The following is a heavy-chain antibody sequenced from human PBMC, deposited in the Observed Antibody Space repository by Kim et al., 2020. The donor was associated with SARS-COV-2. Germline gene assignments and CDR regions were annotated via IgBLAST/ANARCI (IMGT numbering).Heavy chain of an antibody. V-gene: IGHV1-3*01. Sequence: ASVKVSCKASGYTFTSYAMHWVRQAPGQRLEWMGWISAGNGNTKYSQKFQGRVTITRDTSASTAYMELSSLRSEDTAVYYCARVGDVDTAMVNGLDYFDY. CDR2: ISAGNGNT. D-gene: IGHD5-18*01. CDR3: ARVGDVDTAMVNGLDYFDY. J-gene: IGHJ4*01. CDR1: GYTFTSYA.